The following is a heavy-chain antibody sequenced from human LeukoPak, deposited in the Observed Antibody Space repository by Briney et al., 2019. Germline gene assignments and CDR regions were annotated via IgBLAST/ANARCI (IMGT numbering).Heavy chain of an antibody. CDR1: GYSFTSYW. D-gene: IGHD4-23*01. CDR3: ASGLGSPQLPTNYYYGMDV. V-gene: IGHV5-51*01. J-gene: IGHJ6*02. Sequence: GESLKISCKGSGYSFTSYWIGWVRQMPGKGLEWIGIIYPGDSDTRYSPSFQGQVTISADKSISTAYLQWSSLKASDTAMYYCASGLGSPQLPTNYYYGMDVWGQGTTVTVSS. CDR2: IYPGDSDT.